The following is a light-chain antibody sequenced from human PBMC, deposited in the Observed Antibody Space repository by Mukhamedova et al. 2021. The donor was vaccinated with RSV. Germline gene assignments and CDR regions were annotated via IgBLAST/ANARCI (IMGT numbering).Light chain of an antibody. Sequence: DRVTITCRASQSISTSLAWYQQKPGKAPKLLISRAASLESGVPSRFSGRGSGTELTLTISTLRPDDLATYHCQQYIAGWTFGQG. CDR3: QQYIAGWT. J-gene: IGKJ1*01. CDR2: RAA. CDR1: QSISTS. V-gene: IGKV1-5*03.